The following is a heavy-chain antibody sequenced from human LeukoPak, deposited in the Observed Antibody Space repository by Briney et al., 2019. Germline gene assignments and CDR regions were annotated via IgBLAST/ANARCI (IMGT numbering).Heavy chain of an antibody. CDR1: GFTFSSSA. D-gene: IGHD2-2*01. J-gene: IGHJ4*02. CDR2: ISGSGGST. Sequence: GGSLRLSCAASGFTFSSSAMSWVRQAPGKGLEWVSAISGSGGSTYYADSVKGRFTISRDNSKNTLYLQMNSLRAEDTAVYYCAKARYCSSTSCSHYFDYWGQGTLVTVSS. V-gene: IGHV3-23*01. CDR3: AKARYCSSTSCSHYFDY.